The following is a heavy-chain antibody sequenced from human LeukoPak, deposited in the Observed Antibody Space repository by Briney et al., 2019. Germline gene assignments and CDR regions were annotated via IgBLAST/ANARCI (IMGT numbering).Heavy chain of an antibody. J-gene: IGHJ3*01. D-gene: IGHD3-3*01. CDR1: GFTVTRKY. V-gene: IGHV3-53*01. Sequence: GGSLRLSCAASGFTVTRKYMSWIRQSPGKGLEWVSSMSDIGPSTYYADSVKGRFTISRDTSKNTLLLQMNSLRADDTALYFCARRLSLRFDAFAVWGPGTVVTVSS. CDR2: MSDIGPST. CDR3: ARRLSLRFDAFAV.